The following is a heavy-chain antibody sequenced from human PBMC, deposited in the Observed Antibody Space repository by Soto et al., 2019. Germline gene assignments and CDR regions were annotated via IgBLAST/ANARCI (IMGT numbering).Heavy chain of an antibody. CDR1: GASISSSNW. D-gene: IGHD6-13*01. V-gene: IGHV4-4*02. Sequence: QVQLQESGPGLVKPSGTLSLTCVVSGASISSSNWWSWVRQPPGKGLEWVGDIYHSGSTNYNPSFKSRVTISVDKYKTQFSLKLSSVTAADTAVYYCARAAQAQPLPDWGQGTLVTVSS. CDR2: IYHSGST. CDR3: ARAAQAQPLPD. J-gene: IGHJ4*02.